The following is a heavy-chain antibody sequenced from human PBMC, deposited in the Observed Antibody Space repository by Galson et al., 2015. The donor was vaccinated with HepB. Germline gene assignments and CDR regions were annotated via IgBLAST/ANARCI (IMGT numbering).Heavy chain of an antibody. CDR2: INWNGGST. V-gene: IGHV3-20*04. J-gene: IGHJ3*02. CDR3: ARSRKMYQLNAFDI. D-gene: IGHD2-2*01. CDR1: GFTFDDYG. Sequence: SLRLSCAASGFTFDDYGMSWVRQAPGKGLEWVSGINWNGGSTGYADSVKGRFTIPRDNAKNSLYLQMNSLRAEDTALYYCARSRKMYQLNAFDIWGQGTMVTVSS.